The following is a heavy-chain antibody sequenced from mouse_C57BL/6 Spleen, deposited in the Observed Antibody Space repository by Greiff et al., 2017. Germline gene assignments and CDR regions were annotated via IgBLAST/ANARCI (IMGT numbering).Heavy chain of an antibody. V-gene: IGHV3-6*01. J-gene: IGHJ3*01. D-gene: IGHD2-13*01. Sequence: EVQRVESGPGLVKPSQSLPLTCSVTGYSIPSGYYWYWIRQPPGNKQDWMVYISYDGSTNYNQSLKNRIPFTLDTYKNHFFRKLNAVTTEDTATYYCARDLVVTAGGQFAYWGKGTLVTVSA. CDR1: GYSIPSGYY. CDR2: ISYDGST. CDR3: ARDLVVTAGGQFAY.